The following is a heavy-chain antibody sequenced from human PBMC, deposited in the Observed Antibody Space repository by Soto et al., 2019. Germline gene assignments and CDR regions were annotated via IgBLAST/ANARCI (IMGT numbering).Heavy chain of an antibody. CDR1: GFTFGDSA. CDR2: IRSKAYGGTT. CDR3: ARALRYCSSTACYFAFDI. J-gene: IGHJ3*02. D-gene: IGHD2-2*01. V-gene: IGHV3-49*03. Sequence: SLRLSCAASGFTFGDSAMSWFRQAPGKGLEWGGLIRSKAYGGTTEYAASVKGRFTISRDDSKSIAYMQMNNLKTEDTAVYYCARALRYCSSTACYFAFDIWGRGTLVTVSS.